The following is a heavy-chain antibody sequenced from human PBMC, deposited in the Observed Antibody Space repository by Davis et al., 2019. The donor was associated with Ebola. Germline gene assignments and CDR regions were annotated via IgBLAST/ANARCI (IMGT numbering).Heavy chain of an antibody. CDR3: AKDARSGYRYGYEMDY. D-gene: IGHD5-18*01. Sequence: GESLKISCAASGFTFSSYAMSWVRQTPGKGLEWVSAISGSGASTQYADSVKGRFTISRDNSKNTLYLQMNSLRVEDKAVYYCAKDARSGYRYGYEMDYWGQGTLVTVSS. V-gene: IGHV3-23*01. J-gene: IGHJ4*02. CDR1: GFTFSSYA. CDR2: ISGSGAST.